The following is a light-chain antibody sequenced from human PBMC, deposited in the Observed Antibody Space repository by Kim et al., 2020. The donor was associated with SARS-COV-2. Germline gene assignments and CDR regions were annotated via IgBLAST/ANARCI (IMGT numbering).Light chain of an antibody. CDR2: LEGSGSY. CDR3: ETWDSNTL. Sequence: QLVLTQSSSASASLGSSVKLTCTLSSGHSSYIIAWHQQQPGKAPRYLMKLEGSGSYNKGSGVPDRFSGSSSGADRYLTISNLQSEDEADYYCETWDSNTLIGSGTKVTVL. CDR1: SGHSSYI. J-gene: IGLJ6*01. V-gene: IGLV4-60*03.